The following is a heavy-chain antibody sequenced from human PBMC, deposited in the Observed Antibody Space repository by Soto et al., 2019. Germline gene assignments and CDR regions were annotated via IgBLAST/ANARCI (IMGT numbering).Heavy chain of an antibody. Sequence: SETLSLTCAVSGASISGSGYSWSWIRQTPGKGLEWIGYIYHSGNNYYNPSLKSRVTISVDTSKNQFSLNLTSVTAADTAVYYCGGGCSSSASCSPKYAVDVWGQGTTVTVYS. J-gene: IGHJ6*02. CDR2: IYHSGNN. D-gene: IGHD2-2*01. V-gene: IGHV4-30-2*01. CDR1: GASISGSGYS. CDR3: GGGCSSSASCSPKYAVDV.